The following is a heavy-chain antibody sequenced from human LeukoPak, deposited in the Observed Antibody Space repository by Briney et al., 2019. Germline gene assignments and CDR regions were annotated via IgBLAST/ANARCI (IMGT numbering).Heavy chain of an antibody. J-gene: IGHJ6*02. D-gene: IGHD3-10*01. CDR3: ARSSNYYGMDV. CDR1: GGSVISNSYY. CDR2: IYYSGST. V-gene: IGHV4-61*01. Sequence: SETLSLTCTVSGGSVISNSYYWSWIRQPPGQGLERIGYIYYSGSTKYNPSLKSRVTISVDTSKNQFSLKLSSVTAAATAVYYCARSSNYYGMDVWGQGTTVTVSS.